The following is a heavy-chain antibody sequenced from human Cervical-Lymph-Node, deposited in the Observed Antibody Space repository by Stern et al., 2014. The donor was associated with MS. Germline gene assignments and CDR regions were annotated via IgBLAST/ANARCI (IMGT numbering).Heavy chain of an antibody. CDR3: ARLSGSCALGYFDS. CDR2: CHSSWAT. J-gene: IGHJ4*02. Sequence: QVQLQESGPGLWKPSETLSLTCTVSGDSFSDDSYYWGWLRQPPGKWLEWIGSCHSSWATYYTPSLKSRLTISGDMSKKQISLKLSSVTAADTAVYFCARLSGSCALGYFDSWGQGTRVTVSS. CDR1: GDSFSDDSYY. D-gene: IGHD2-15*01. V-gene: IGHV4-39*01.